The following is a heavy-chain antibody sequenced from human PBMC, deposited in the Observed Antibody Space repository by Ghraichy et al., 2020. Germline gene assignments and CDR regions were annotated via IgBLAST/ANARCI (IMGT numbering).Heavy chain of an antibody. D-gene: IGHD6-6*01. Sequence: SQTLSLTCAVYGGSFSGYYWSWIRQPPGKGLEWIGEINHSGSTNYNPSLKSRVTISVDTSKNQFSLKLSSVTAADTAVYYCARGEAGLSIAARYYYYGMDVWGQGTTVTVSS. CDR1: GGSFSGYY. J-gene: IGHJ6*02. V-gene: IGHV4-34*01. CDR3: ARGEAGLSIAARYYYYGMDV. CDR2: INHSGST.